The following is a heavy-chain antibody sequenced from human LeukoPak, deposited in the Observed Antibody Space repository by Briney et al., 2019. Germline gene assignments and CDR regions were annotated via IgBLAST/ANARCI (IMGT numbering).Heavy chain of an antibody. CDR2: IREDGSDD. J-gene: IGHJ4*02. Sequence: GGSLRLSCAASGFTFRHYYMNWVRLAQGKGLAWVANIREDGSDDTYEASVKGRFTISRDNARNSLFLQMNSLRAEDTAVYYCARGDGYYFGFWGQGTPVTVSS. CDR3: ARGDGYYFGF. V-gene: IGHV3-7*03. CDR1: GFTFRHYY.